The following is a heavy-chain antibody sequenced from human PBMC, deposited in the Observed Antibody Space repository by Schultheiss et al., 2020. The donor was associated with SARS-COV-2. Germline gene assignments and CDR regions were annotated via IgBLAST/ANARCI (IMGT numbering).Heavy chain of an antibody. CDR2: IYYSGSS. Sequence: SETLSLTCTVSGGSISSYYWSWIRQPPGKGLEWIGYIYYSGSSNYNPSLKSRVTISVDTSKNQFSLKLSSVTAADTAVYYCARGKLTSSGWYLGEDYWGQGTLVTVSS. V-gene: IGHV4-59*01. J-gene: IGHJ4*02. CDR1: GGSISSYY. CDR3: ARGKLTSSGWYLGEDY. D-gene: IGHD6-19*01.